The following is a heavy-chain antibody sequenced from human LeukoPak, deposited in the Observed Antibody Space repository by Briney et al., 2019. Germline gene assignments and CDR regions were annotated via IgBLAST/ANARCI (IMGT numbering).Heavy chain of an antibody. CDR1: GYTFNSHG. CDR2: ISAYNGDT. CDR3: AGTTWIFYYGDGSGSYPF. J-gene: IGHJ4*02. V-gene: IGHV1-18*04. Sequence: GASVKVSCKASGYTFNSHGISWVRQAPGQGLEWMGWISAYNGDTNFAQKFQGRVTLTTDRTTSTAYLELRSLRSDDTAVYYCAGTTWIFYYGDGSGSYPFWGQGTLVTVSS. D-gene: IGHD3-10*01.